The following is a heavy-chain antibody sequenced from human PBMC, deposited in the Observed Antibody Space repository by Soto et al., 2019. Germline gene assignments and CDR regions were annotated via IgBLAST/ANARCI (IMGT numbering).Heavy chain of an antibody. CDR1: GGCFSGYY. CDR3: ARGRRYCSSTSCYAPYFDY. Sequence: SETLSLTCAVYGGCFSGYYWSWIRQPPGKGLEWIGEINHSGSTNYNPSLKSRVTISVDTSKNQFSLKLSSVTAADTAVYYCARGRRYCSSTSCYAPYFDYWGQGTLVTVSS. CDR2: INHSGST. J-gene: IGHJ4*02. V-gene: IGHV4-34*01. D-gene: IGHD2-2*01.